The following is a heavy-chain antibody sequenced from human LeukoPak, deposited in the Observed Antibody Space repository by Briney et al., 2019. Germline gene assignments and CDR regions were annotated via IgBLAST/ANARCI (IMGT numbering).Heavy chain of an antibody. CDR3: ATVDTAMVNLGYYYGMDV. CDR2: GST. Sequence: GSTNYNPSLKSRVTILVDTSKNRFSLKLSSVTAADTAVYYCATVDTAMVNLGYYYGMDVWGQGTTVTVSS. D-gene: IGHD5-18*01. J-gene: IGHJ6*02. V-gene: IGHV4-59*01.